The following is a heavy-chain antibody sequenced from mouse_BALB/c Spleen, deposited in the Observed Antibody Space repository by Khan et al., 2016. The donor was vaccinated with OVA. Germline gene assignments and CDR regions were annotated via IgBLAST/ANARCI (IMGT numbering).Heavy chain of an antibody. V-gene: IGHV5-6*01. CDR3: ARQDVHSPMDY. CDR1: GFTFSSYG. J-gene: IGHJ4*01. CDR2: ISSGGNYT. Sequence: EVQLVESGGDLVKPGGSLKLSCAAAGFTFSSYGMSWIRQTPDKRLEWVSTISSGGNYTYYPDSVKGRFTISRDHAKNTLYLQMSSRKAEDTAMYYCARQDVHSPMDYGGQGTSVTVSS.